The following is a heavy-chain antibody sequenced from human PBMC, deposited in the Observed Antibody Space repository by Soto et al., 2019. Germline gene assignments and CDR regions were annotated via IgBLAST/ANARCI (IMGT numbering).Heavy chain of an antibody. V-gene: IGHV3-72*01. CDR1: GFTFSDHY. CDR2: TRNKANSYTT. D-gene: IGHD5-18*01. Sequence: GGSLRLSCAASGFTFSDHYMDWVRQAPGKGLEWVGRTRNKANSYTTEYAASVKGRFTISRDDSKNSLYLQMNSLKTEDTAVYYCARNSYSCGYWDYWGQGTLVTVSS. J-gene: IGHJ4*02. CDR3: ARNSYSCGYWDY.